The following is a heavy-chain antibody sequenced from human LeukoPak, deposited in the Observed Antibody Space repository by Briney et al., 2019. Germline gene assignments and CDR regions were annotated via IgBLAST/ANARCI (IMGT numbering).Heavy chain of an antibody. CDR2: IYYSGST. CDR3: ATRYSGYNYWDY. J-gene: IGHJ4*02. D-gene: IGHD5-12*01. Sequence: WVRQPPGKGLEWIGSIYYSGSTYYNPSLKSRVSISVDTSKNHFSLKLGSVTAADTAIYYCATRYSGYNYWDYWGQGTLVTVSS. V-gene: IGHV4-39*01.